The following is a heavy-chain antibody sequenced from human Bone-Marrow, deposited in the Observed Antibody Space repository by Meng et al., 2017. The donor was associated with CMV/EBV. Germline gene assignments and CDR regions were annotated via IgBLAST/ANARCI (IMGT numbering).Heavy chain of an antibody. D-gene: IGHD6-19*01. CDR3: ATGVADFEY. Sequence: VQLGQSGAEVKKPGASVKVSCKASGYTFTSYDINSVRQAAGQGLEWMGWMNPNSGNTDYAQKFQGRVTMTRNISKSTAYMDLSSLRSEDTAVYYCATGVADFEYWGQGTLVTVSS. J-gene: IGHJ4*02. CDR2: MNPNSGNT. V-gene: IGHV1-8*01. CDR1: GYTFTSYD.